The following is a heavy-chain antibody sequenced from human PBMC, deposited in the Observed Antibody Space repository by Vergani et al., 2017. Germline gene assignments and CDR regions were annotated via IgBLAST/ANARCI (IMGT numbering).Heavy chain of an antibody. CDR3: ARSQGDYWYFDL. CDR2: IHNRGKT. J-gene: IGHJ2*01. D-gene: IGHD2-21*01. Sequence: QVQLQQWGPGLVKPSETLALTCSVSGYSIGSGFYWAWIRQSPGEGLQWLTSIHNRGKTYHNPSLKSRVSVSLDTSKNRFSLNLTSVTATDTAVYYCARSQGDYWYFDLWGPGSLVTVSS. V-gene: IGHV4-38-2*01. CDR1: GYSIGSGFY.